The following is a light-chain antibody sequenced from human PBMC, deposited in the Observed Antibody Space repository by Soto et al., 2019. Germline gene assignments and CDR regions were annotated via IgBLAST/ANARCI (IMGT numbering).Light chain of an antibody. CDR2: KAS. CDR3: QQYNTYPLT. CDR1: ESISSW. Sequence: DIQMTQSPSTLSASVGDRVTITCRASESISSWLAWYQQKAGKVPKLLIYKASDLESGVPSRFSGSGSGTEFTLTISSLQPDDFATYYCQQYNTYPLTFGGGTKVEIK. J-gene: IGKJ4*01. V-gene: IGKV1-5*03.